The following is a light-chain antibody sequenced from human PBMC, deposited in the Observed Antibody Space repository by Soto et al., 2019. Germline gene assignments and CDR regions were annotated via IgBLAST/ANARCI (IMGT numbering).Light chain of an antibody. Sequence: DIVMTQSPDSLAVSLGERATINCKSSQSLLYTSNSKNYLAWHQQKPGQPPKLLIYWASTRESGVPDRFSGSGSGTDCTLTISRLQAEDVGVYYCQQHYSTPLTFGGGTKVEI. CDR1: QSLLYTSNSKNY. V-gene: IGKV4-1*01. CDR2: WAS. J-gene: IGKJ4*01. CDR3: QQHYSTPLT.